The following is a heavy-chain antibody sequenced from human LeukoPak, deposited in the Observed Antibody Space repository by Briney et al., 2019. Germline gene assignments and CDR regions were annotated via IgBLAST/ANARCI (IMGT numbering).Heavy chain of an antibody. J-gene: IGHJ4*02. V-gene: IGHV3-23*01. Sequence: GGSLTLSCAAAGLTLSSYAMSWVRQPPGKGWEWVSAITGSGGSTYYADSVKGRFTISRDNSKNTLYLQMNSLRAEDTAVYYCAKVGPPLEGLRDYWGQGTLVTVSS. CDR1: GLTLSSYA. D-gene: IGHD4-17*01. CDR3: AKVGPPLEGLRDY. CDR2: ITGSGGST.